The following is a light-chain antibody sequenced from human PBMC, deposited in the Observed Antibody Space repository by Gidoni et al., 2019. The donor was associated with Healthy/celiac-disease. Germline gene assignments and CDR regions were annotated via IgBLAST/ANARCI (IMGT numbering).Light chain of an antibody. J-gene: IGKJ1*01. V-gene: IGKV4-1*01. Sequence: DIVMTQSPDYLAVSLGERATINCKSSQRVLYSSNNQNYLAWYQQKPGPPPKLLIYWASTRESGVPDRFSGSGSGTDFTLTISSLQAEDVAVYYCQQYYSTPPTFXXXTKVEIK. CDR1: QRVLYSSNNQNY. CDR3: QQYYSTPPT. CDR2: WAS.